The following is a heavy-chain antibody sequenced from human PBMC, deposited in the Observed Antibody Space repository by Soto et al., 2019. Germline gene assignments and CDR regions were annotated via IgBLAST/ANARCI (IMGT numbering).Heavy chain of an antibody. J-gene: IGHJ6*02. V-gene: IGHV1-2*04. Sequence: ASVNVSCKASGYTFNGYYIHWVRQAPGQGLEWMGWINPNSGGRNYAQKFQGWVTMTRDTSISTAYMELSRLRSDDTAVYYCAREGYCRGGSCYSGRYYYYGMDVWGQGTTVTSP. CDR2: INPNSGGR. CDR1: GYTFNGYY. D-gene: IGHD2-15*01. CDR3: AREGYCRGGSCYSGRYYYYGMDV.